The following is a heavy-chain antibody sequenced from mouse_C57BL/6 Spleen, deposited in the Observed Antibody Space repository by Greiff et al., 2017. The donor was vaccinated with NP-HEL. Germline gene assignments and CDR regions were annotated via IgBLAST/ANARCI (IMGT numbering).Heavy chain of an antibody. V-gene: IGHV1-55*01. J-gene: IGHJ2*01. CDR1: GYTFTSYW. CDR2: IYPGSGST. D-gene: IGHD2-4*01. CDR3: ARSYDYYDYKVFDY. Sequence: QVQLQQPGAELVKPGASVKMSCKASGYTFTSYWITWVKQRPGQGLEWIGDIYPGSGSTNYNEKFKSKATLTVDTSSSTAYMQLSSLTSEDSAVYYCARSYDYYDYKVFDYWGQGTTLTVSS.